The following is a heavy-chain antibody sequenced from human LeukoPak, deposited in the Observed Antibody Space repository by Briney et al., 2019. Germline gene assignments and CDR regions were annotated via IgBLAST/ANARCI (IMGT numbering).Heavy chain of an antibody. Sequence: GGSLRLSCAASGXTFSSYAMSWVRQAPGKGLEWVLGISGSGGSTYYADSVKGRFTISRDNSKNRLYLQMNSLRAEDTAVYYCAKRPRGNYLDPFDYWGQGTLVTVSS. J-gene: IGHJ4*02. V-gene: IGHV3-23*01. CDR3: AKRPRGNYLDPFDY. CDR1: GXTFSSYA. CDR2: ISGSGGST. D-gene: IGHD3-10*01.